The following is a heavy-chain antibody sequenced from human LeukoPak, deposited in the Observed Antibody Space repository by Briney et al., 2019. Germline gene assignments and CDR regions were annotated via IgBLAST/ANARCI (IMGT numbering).Heavy chain of an antibody. CDR2: INPNSGGT. V-gene: IGHV1-2*02. Sequence: ASVKVSCKASGYTFTGYYMHWVRQAPGQGLEWMGWINPNSGGTNYAQKFQGRVTMTRDTSISTACMELSRLRSDDTAVYYCARGRPMVRGVGNDYWGQGTLVTVSS. CDR3: ARGRPMVRGVGNDY. CDR1: GYTFTGYY. J-gene: IGHJ4*02. D-gene: IGHD3-10*01.